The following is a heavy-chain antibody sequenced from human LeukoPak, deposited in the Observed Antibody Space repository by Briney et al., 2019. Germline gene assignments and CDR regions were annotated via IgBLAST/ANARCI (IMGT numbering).Heavy chain of an antibody. Sequence: SETLSLTCTVSGGSISSSSYYLGWIRQPPGKGLEWIGTIYYSGRTYYNPSLKSRVTISVDTSKNQFSLKLSSVTATDTAVYYCARQGLGIWNWFDPWGQGTLVTVSS. J-gene: IGHJ5*02. CDR2: IYYSGRT. V-gene: IGHV4-39*01. CDR1: GGSISSSSYY. D-gene: IGHD7-27*01. CDR3: ARQGLGIWNWFDP.